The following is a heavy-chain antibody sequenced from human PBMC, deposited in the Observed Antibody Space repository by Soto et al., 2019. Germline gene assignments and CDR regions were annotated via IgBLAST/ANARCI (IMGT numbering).Heavy chain of an antibody. D-gene: IGHD6-13*01. CDR3: ATGGIAAAGKAYYYYYMDV. CDR2: FDAEDGET. V-gene: IGHV1-24*01. Sequence: ASVKVSCKASGFTFESSAVQWVRQARGQSLEWMGWFDAEDGETIYAQKFQERVTMTEDTSTDTAYMELSSLRSEDTAVYYCATGGIAAAGKAYYYYYMDVWGKGTTVTVSS. J-gene: IGHJ6*03. CDR1: GFTFESSA.